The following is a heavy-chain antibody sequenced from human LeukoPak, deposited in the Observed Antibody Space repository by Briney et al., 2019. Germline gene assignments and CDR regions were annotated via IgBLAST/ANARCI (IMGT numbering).Heavy chain of an antibody. D-gene: IGHD2-15*01. J-gene: IGHJ4*02. CDR2: ISSNGRGT. CDR1: GFTFSNYP. V-gene: IGHV3-64*01. Sequence: GGSLRLSCAASGFTFSNYPMHWVRQTPGKGLEYVSGISSNGRGTYYANPMKGRFTISRDNSKNTLYLQMGSLRAEDTAVYYCASVGYCSGGSCYSVYWGQGTLVTVSS. CDR3: ASVGYCSGGSCYSVY.